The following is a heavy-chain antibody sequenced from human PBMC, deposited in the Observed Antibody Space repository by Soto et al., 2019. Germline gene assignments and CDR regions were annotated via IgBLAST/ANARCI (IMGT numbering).Heavy chain of an antibody. CDR1: GFTFSSYA. CDR2: ISGSGGST. Sequence: EVQLLESGGGLVQPGGSLRLSCAASGFTFSSYAMSWVRQAPGKGLEWVSAISGSGGSTYYADSVKGRFTISRDNSKNTLYLQMNSLRAEDTAVYYCGTTVTTGYYYGMDVWGQGTTVTVSS. V-gene: IGHV3-23*01. J-gene: IGHJ6*02. CDR3: GTTVTTGYYYGMDV. D-gene: IGHD4-17*01.